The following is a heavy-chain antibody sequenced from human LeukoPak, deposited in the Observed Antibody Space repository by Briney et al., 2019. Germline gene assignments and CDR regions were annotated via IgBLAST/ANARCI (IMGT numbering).Heavy chain of an antibody. Sequence: GGSLRLSCAASGFTFTDYYMSWIRQAPGKGLEWVSYITNSGTTIYYADSVKGRFTISRDNAKNSLYLQMNSLRAEDTAVYYCAKVDSSSGELDYWGQGTLVTVSS. V-gene: IGHV3-11*04. CDR1: GFTFTDYY. J-gene: IGHJ4*02. CDR2: ITNSGTTI. D-gene: IGHD6-13*01. CDR3: AKVDSSSGELDY.